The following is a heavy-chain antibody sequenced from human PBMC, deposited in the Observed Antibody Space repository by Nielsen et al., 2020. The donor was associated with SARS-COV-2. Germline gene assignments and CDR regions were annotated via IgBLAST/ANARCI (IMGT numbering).Heavy chain of an antibody. D-gene: IGHD2-2*02. Sequence: SVKVSCKASGGTFSSYAISWVRQAPGQGLEWMGGIIPIFGTANYAQKLQGRVTMTTDTSTSTAYMELRSLRSDDTAVYYCARVGPKKDIVVVPAAINYYYGMDVWGQGTTVTVSS. J-gene: IGHJ6*02. CDR3: ARVGPKKDIVVVPAAINYYYGMDV. CDR1: GGTFSSYA. CDR2: IIPIFGTA. V-gene: IGHV1-69*05.